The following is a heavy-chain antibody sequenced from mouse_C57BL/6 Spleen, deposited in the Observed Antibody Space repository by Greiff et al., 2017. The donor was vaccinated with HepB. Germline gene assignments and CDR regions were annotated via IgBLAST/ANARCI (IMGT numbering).Heavy chain of an antibody. CDR2: IYPGSGST. J-gene: IGHJ1*03. CDR3: ARGGDYDWYCDV. Sequence: VQLQQSGAELVKPGASVKMSCKASGYTFTSYWITWVKQRPGQGLEWIGDIYPGSGSTNYNEKFKSKATLTVDTSSSTAYMQLSSLTSEDSAVYYCARGGDYDWYCDVWGTGTTVTVSS. D-gene: IGHD2-4*01. CDR1: GYTFTSYW. V-gene: IGHV1-55*01.